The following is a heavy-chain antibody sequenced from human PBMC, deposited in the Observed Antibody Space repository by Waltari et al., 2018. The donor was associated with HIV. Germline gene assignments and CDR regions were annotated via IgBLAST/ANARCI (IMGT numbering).Heavy chain of an antibody. V-gene: IGHV4-61*02. CDR2: VYTRGNT. CDR1: SGSITSGSYF. J-gene: IGHJ2*01. D-gene: IGHD3-10*01. CDR3: ARALDYYESGSFPWWFFDL. Sequence: QVLLQESGPGRVKPSQTLSLTCSVSSGSITSGSYFWTWIPQPAGKGLEWIGRVYTRGNTNYNPSLNNRVTISVYTSRNQFSLRLSSMAAADTAVYYCARALDYYESGSFPWWFFDLWGRGSLVTVSS.